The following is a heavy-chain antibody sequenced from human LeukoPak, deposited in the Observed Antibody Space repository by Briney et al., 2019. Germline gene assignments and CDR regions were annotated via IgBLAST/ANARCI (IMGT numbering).Heavy chain of an antibody. Sequence: PSETLSLTCTVSGDSINSLDWWSWVRQPPGEGVGWSGEMYLSGTTHSNPSVKSRVTISIDKSKNQFFLNLSSVTAADTAVYYCAGLVGRYSSGLYYYYFDYWGQGTLVTVSS. V-gene: IGHV4-4*02. CDR3: AGLVGRYSSGLYYYYFDY. J-gene: IGHJ4*02. D-gene: IGHD3-22*01. CDR1: GDSINSLDW. CDR2: MYLSGTT.